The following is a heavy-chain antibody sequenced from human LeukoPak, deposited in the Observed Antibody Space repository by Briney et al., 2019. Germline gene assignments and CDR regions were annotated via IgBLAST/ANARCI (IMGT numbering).Heavy chain of an antibody. Sequence: GGSLRLSCAASGFTFSSYSMNWVRQAPGKGLEWVSYISSSGSTIYYADSVKGRFTISRDNAKNSLYLQMNSLRAEDTAVYYCARARGTAKQRWFGELKEFDYWGQGTLVTVSS. V-gene: IGHV3-48*04. D-gene: IGHD3-10*01. CDR2: ISSSGSTI. J-gene: IGHJ4*02. CDR3: ARARGTAKQRWFGELKEFDY. CDR1: GFTFSSYS.